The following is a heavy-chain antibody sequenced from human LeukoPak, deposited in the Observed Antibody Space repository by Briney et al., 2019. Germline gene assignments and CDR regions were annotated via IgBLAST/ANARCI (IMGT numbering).Heavy chain of an antibody. CDR3: ARVRDKSGYYSRNKNAFDI. V-gene: IGHV3-30*04. Sequence: GGSLRLSCAASGFTFSTYSMHWVRRAPGKGLQWVALISYDGSKRYYTDSVEGRFTISRDNSKNTLYLQMDSLRAEDTAVYYCARVRDKSGYYSRNKNAFDIWGQGTMVTVSS. D-gene: IGHD3-3*01. CDR1: GFTFSTYS. CDR2: ISYDGSKR. J-gene: IGHJ3*02.